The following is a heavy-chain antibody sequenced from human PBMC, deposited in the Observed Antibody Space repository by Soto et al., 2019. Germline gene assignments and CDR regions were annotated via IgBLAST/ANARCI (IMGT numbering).Heavy chain of an antibody. J-gene: IGHJ4*02. CDR2: INADGTST. CDR3: VKVLARGVGVPRFYFDS. CDR1: GFTFSNSW. Sequence: RGSLRLSCAASGFTFSNSWMHWVRQVSGKGLEWVSRINADGTSTSYADSVKGRFTISRDNAKNTLYLHVNSLRAEDTAVYYCVKVLARGVGVPRFYFDSWGQGALVTVSS. D-gene: IGHD2-2*01. V-gene: IGHV3-74*01.